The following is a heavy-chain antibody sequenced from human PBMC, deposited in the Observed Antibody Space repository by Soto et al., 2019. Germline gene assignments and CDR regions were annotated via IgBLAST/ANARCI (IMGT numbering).Heavy chain of an antibody. J-gene: IGHJ4*02. CDR1: GYTFTSYG. Sequence: ASVKVSCKASGYTFTSYGISWVRQAPGQGLEWMGWISAYNGNTNYAQKLQGRVTMTTDTSTSTAYMELRSLRSDDTAVYYCARGPGVNDFWSGSGFDYWGQGTLVTVSS. V-gene: IGHV1-18*01. D-gene: IGHD3-3*01. CDR3: ARGPGVNDFWSGSGFDY. CDR2: ISAYNGNT.